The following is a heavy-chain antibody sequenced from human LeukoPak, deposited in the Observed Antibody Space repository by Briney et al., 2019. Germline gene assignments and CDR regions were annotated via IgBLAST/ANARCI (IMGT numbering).Heavy chain of an antibody. CDR3: ARPYYYDSRIDP. CDR1: GGSISSGDYY. Sequence: PSETLSLTCTVSGGSISSGDYYWSWIRQPPGKGLEWIGYTYYSGSTYYNPSHKSRATISVDTSKNQFSLKLTSVTAADTAVYYCARPYYYDSRIDPWGQGTLVTVSS. V-gene: IGHV4-30-4*01. D-gene: IGHD3-22*01. J-gene: IGHJ5*02. CDR2: TYYSGST.